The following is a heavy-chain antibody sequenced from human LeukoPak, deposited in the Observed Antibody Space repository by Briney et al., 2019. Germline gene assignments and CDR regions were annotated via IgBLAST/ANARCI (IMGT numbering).Heavy chain of an antibody. CDR3: ARRGGYYYDSTYYFDY. J-gene: IGHJ4*02. D-gene: IGHD3-22*01. V-gene: IGHV4-38-2*01. CDR1: GYSISSGYY. CDR2: IYHSGST. Sequence: PETLSLTCAVSGYSISSGYYWGWIRQPPGKGLEWIGSIYHSGSTYYNPSLKSRVTISVDTSKNQFSLKLSSVTAAESAVYYCARRGGYYYDSTYYFDYWGQGTLVTVSS.